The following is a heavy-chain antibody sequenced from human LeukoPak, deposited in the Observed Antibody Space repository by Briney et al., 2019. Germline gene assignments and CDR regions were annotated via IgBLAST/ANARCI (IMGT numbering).Heavy chain of an antibody. Sequence: ASVKVSCKASGFTSTSSAMQWVRQARGQRLEWIGWIVVGSGNTNYAQKFQERVTITRDMSTSTAYMELSSLRSEDTAVFYCAASGYSYGYGMDYWGQGTLVTVSS. CDR2: IVVGSGNT. D-gene: IGHD5-18*01. CDR3: AASGYSYGYGMDY. J-gene: IGHJ4*02. V-gene: IGHV1-58*02. CDR1: GFTSTSSA.